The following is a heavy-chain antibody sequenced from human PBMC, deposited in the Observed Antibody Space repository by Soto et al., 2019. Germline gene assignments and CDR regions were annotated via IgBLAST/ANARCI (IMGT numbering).Heavy chain of an antibody. CDR1: GFTFSSYS. Sequence: EVQLVESGGGLVKPGGSLRLSCAASGFTFSSYSMNWVRQAPGKGLEWVSSISTSSNYIYYADSVKGRFTISRDNAKNSLYLQMNSLRAEDTAVYYCARDGGYSGSDCWGQGTLVTVSS. V-gene: IGHV3-21*01. CDR2: ISTSSNYI. D-gene: IGHD1-26*01. J-gene: IGHJ4*02. CDR3: ARDGGYSGSDC.